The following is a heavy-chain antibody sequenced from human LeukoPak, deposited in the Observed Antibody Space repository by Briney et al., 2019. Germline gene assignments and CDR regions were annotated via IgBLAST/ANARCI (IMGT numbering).Heavy chain of an antibody. CDR1: GGTFSSYA. D-gene: IGHD6-19*01. J-gene: IGHJ6*02. Sequence: GASVKVSCKASGGTFSSYAISWVRQAPGQGLEWMGGIIPIFGTANYAQKFQGRVTITADESTSTACMELSSLRSEDTAVYYCARDQDSSGHDYGMDVWGQGTTVTVSS. CDR2: IIPIFGTA. V-gene: IGHV1-69*13. CDR3: ARDQDSSGHDYGMDV.